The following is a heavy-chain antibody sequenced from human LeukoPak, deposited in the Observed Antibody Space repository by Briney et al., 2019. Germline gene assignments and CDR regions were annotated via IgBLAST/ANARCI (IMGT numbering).Heavy chain of an antibody. CDR1: GGSISSSSYY. CDR2: INHSGSP. D-gene: IGHD3-3*01. CDR3: GSRRTAMFGVIKGPIDY. J-gene: IGHJ4*02. Sequence: PSETLSLTCTVSGGSISSSSYYWTWIRQPPGKGLEWIGEINHSGSPNNNPSLKSRVSISFGTSKNQFSLKLTSVTAADTAVYYCGSRRTAMFGVIKGPIDYWGQGTLVTVSS. V-gene: IGHV4-39*07.